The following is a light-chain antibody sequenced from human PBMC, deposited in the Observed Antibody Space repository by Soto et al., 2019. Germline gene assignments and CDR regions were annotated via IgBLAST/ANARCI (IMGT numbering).Light chain of an antibody. CDR3: QTWDTGIRV. CDR2: LNSDGSH. Sequence: QSVLTQSPSASASLGASVKLTCTLSSGHSNYVLAWHQQQPEKGPRYLMKLNSDGSHSKGDGIPDRFSGSSSGAERYLTISSLQSEDEADYYCQTWDTGIRVFGGGTKVTVL. CDR1: SGHSNYV. V-gene: IGLV4-69*01. J-gene: IGLJ2*01.